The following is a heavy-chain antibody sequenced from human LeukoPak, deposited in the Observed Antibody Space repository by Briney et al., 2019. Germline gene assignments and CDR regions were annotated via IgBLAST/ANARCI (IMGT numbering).Heavy chain of an antibody. CDR2: IWYDGSNK. CDR3: ARVVNRGYSYGHREGNWFDP. Sequence: PGGSLRLSCAASGFTFSSYGMHWVRQAPGKGLEWVAIIWYDGSNKYYADSVKGRFTISRDNSKNTLYLQMNSLRAEDTAVYYCARVVNRGYSYGHREGNWFDPWGQGTLVTVSS. J-gene: IGHJ5*02. CDR1: GFTFSSYG. D-gene: IGHD5-18*01. V-gene: IGHV3-33*01.